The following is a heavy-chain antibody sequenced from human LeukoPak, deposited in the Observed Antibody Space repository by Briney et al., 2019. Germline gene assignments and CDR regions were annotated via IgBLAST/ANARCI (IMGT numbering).Heavy chain of an antibody. CDR2: MNGNSGNT. Sequence: ASVKVSCKASGYTFTSYDINWVRQASGQGLEWVGWMNGNSGNTAFAQKFQGRVTLTWNTSISTAYMALSSLTSEDTAVYYCARRRVISETTSFSWGQGTLVTVSS. D-gene: IGHD1-20*01. V-gene: IGHV1-8*01. CDR3: ARRRVISETTSFS. J-gene: IGHJ5*02. CDR1: GYTFTSYD.